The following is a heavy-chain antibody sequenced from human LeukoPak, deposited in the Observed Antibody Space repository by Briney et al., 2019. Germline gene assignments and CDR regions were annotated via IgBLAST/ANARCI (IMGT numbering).Heavy chain of an antibody. V-gene: IGHV3-48*01. J-gene: IGHJ4*02. Sequence: GGSLRLSCAASGFTFRSYSMNWVRQAPGKGLDWVSYIGSSGSAIYYADSVKGRFTISRDNAKNSLYLQMNSLRAEDTAVYYCAKAHCSSTSCYGDYWGQGTLVTVSS. CDR2: IGSSGSAI. CDR1: GFTFRSYS. CDR3: AKAHCSSTSCYGDY. D-gene: IGHD2-2*01.